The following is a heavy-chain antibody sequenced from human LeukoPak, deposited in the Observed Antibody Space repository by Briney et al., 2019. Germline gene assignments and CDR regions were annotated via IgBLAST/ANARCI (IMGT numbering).Heavy chain of an antibody. V-gene: IGHV3-23*01. D-gene: IGHD3-10*01. J-gene: IGHJ4*02. CDR2: ISGSGGST. CDR1: GFTFSSYG. Sequence: GGSLRLSCAASGFTFSSYGMSWVRQAPGKGLEWVSAISGSGGSTYYADSVKGRFTISRDNSKNTLYLQMNSLRAEDTAVYYCARSVLLWLTLDYWGQGTLVTVSS. CDR3: ARSVLLWLTLDY.